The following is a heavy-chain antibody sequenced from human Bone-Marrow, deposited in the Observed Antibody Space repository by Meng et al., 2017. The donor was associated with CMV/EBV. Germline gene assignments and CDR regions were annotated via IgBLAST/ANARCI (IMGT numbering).Heavy chain of an antibody. D-gene: IGHD5-18*01. CDR2: INSDGSST. CDR1: GFTFSSYW. J-gene: IGHJ6*02. CDR3: AKDGGYSYVSYYYYYGMDV. V-gene: IGHV3-74*01. Sequence: GESLKISCAASGFTFSSYWMHWVRQAPGKGLVWVSRINSDGSSTSYADSVKGRFTISRDNSKNTLYLQMNSLRAEDTAVYYCAKDGGYSYVSYYYYYGMDVWGQGPTVTGSS.